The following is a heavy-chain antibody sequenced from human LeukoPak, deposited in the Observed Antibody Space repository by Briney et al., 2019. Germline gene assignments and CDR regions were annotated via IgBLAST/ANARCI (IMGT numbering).Heavy chain of an antibody. V-gene: IGHV1-18*01. CDR1: GYTFTSYG. CDR3: ARAEESYYHDSSGPNWFDP. Sequence: ASVKVSCKASGYTFTSYGINWVRQAPGQGLEWMGWISAYNGNTNYAQKLQGRVTMTTDTSTSTAYMEPRSLRSDDTAVYYCARAEESYYHDSSGPNWFDPWGQGTLVSVSS. D-gene: IGHD3-22*01. J-gene: IGHJ5*02. CDR2: ISAYNGNT.